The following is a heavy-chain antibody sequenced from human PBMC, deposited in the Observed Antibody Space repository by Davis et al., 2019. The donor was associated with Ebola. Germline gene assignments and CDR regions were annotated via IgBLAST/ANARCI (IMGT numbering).Heavy chain of an antibody. CDR3: ATYYYDSSGYYHYGMDV. CDR1: GYTFTGYY. D-gene: IGHD3-22*01. Sequence: ASVKVSCKASGYTFTGYYMHWVRQAPGQGLEWMGWINPNSGGTNYAQKFQGRVTMTRDTSISTAYMELSRLRSDDTAVYYCATYYYDSSGYYHYGMDVWGQGTTVTVSS. J-gene: IGHJ6*02. CDR2: INPNSGGT. V-gene: IGHV1-2*02.